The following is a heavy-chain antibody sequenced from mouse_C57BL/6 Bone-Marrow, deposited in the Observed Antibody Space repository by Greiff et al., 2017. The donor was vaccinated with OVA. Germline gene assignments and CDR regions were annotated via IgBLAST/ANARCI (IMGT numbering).Heavy chain of an antibody. CDR2: INPSSGYT. V-gene: IGHV1-7*01. Sequence: QVQLQQSGAELAKPGASVKLSCKASGYTFTSYWMHWVKQRPGQGLEWIGYINPSSGYTKYNQKFKDKATVTADKSSSTAYMQLSSLTYEDSAVYYCARWDDYDAMDYWGQGTSVTVSA. CDR1: GYTFTSYW. J-gene: IGHJ4*01. D-gene: IGHD4-1*01. CDR3: ARWDDYDAMDY.